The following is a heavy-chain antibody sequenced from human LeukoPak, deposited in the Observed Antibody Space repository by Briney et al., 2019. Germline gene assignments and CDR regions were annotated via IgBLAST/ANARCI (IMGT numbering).Heavy chain of an antibody. Sequence: GGSLRLSCAASGFTFSSYGMHWVRQAPGKGLEWVAFIRYDGSNKYYADSVKGRFTISRDNSKNTLYLQMNSLRAEDTAVYYCAKGPVVGWLQLPEDYWGQGTLVTVSS. CDR1: GFTFSSYG. CDR2: IRYDGSNK. CDR3: AKGPVVGWLQLPEDY. J-gene: IGHJ4*02. D-gene: IGHD5-24*01. V-gene: IGHV3-30*02.